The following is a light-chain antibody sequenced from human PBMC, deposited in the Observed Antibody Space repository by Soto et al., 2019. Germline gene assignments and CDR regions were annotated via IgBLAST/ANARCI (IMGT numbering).Light chain of an antibody. CDR2: WAS. CDR1: QSVLYSSNNKNH. CDR3: QQYYSTPYT. Sequence: DFVMTQSPDSLAVSLGERATINCTSTQSVLYSSNNKNHLAWYQQKPGQPPRLLIYWASTRESGVPDRFSGSESGTDFTLAISSLQAEDVAVYYCQQYYSTPYTFGQGTKLEIK. J-gene: IGKJ2*01. V-gene: IGKV4-1*01.